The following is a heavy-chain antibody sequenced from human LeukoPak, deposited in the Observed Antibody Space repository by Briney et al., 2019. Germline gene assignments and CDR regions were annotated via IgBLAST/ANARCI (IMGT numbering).Heavy chain of an antibody. CDR2: ISPNGVIT. V-gene: IGHV3-23*01. CDR1: GFTFSSHG. J-gene: IGHJ4*02. D-gene: IGHD5-24*01. CDR3: AKDDAWLQYGN. Sequence: GGSLRLSCAASGFTFSSHGMNWVRQAPGKRLEWVSGISPNGVITYYADSMKGRFTISRDNSKGTVYLQMNSLRPEDTAVYYCAKDDAWLQYGNWGRGTLVTVSS.